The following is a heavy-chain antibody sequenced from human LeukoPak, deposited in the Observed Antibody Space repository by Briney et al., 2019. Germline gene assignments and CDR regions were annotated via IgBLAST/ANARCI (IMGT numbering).Heavy chain of an antibody. J-gene: IGHJ6*03. V-gene: IGHV3-53*01. D-gene: IGHD5-24*01. Sequence: GGSLRLSCAASGFTVSSNYMSWVRQAPGKGLEWVSVIYSGGSTYYADSVKGRFTISRDNSKNTLYLQMNSLRAEDTAVYYCTRDTPVKQLWSQVRYYYYMDVWGKGTTVTVSS. CDR2: IYSGGST. CDR3: TRDTPVKQLWSQVRYYYYMDV. CDR1: GFTVSSNY.